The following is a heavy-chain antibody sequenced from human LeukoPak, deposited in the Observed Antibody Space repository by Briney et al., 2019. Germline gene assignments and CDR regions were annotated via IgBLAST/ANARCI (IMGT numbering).Heavy chain of an antibody. D-gene: IGHD2-2*02. Sequence: SETLSLTCNISGASINSDYYWNWFRQPPGKGLEWTGYIYYSGSTNYNPSLKSRVTISVDTSKNQFSLKLSSVTAADTAVYYCARGGCSSTSCYTENAFDIWGQGTMVTVSS. CDR1: GASINSDYY. V-gene: IGHV4-61*01. J-gene: IGHJ3*02. CDR3: ARGGCSSTSCYTENAFDI. CDR2: IYYSGST.